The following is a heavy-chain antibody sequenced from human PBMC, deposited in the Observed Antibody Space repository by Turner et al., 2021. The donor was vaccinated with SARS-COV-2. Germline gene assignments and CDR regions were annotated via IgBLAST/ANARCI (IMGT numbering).Heavy chain of an antibody. CDR2: MSSSSSYI. CDR1: GFTFSSYT. V-gene: IGHV3-21*01. D-gene: IGHD3-22*01. Sequence: EVQLVESGGGLVKPGGSLRLSCAASGFTFSSYTMYWVRQAPGKGLEWVSSMSSSSSYIYYADSVKGRFTISRDNAKNSLYLQMNSLRAEDTAGYYCARGTYYYDSSVYSGTNWFDPWGQGTLVTVSS. J-gene: IGHJ5*02. CDR3: ARGTYYYDSSVYSGTNWFDP.